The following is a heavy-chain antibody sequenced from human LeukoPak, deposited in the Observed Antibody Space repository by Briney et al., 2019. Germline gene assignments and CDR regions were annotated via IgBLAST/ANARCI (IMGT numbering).Heavy chain of an antibody. V-gene: IGHV1-18*01. D-gene: IGHD3-22*01. CDR2: ISAYNGNT. Sequence: ASVKVSCKASGYTFTSYGISWVRQAPGQGLEGMGWISAYNGNTNYAQKMQGRVTMTTDTSTSTAYMELRSLRSDDTAVYYCARVWPTYYYDSSGYYYRDYYYYMDVWGKGTTVTVSS. CDR1: GYTFTSYG. CDR3: ARVWPTYYYDSSGYYYRDYYYYMDV. J-gene: IGHJ6*03.